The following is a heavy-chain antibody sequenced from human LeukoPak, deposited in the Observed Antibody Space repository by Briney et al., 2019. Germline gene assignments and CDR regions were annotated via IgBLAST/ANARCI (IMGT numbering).Heavy chain of an antibody. CDR3: ARDYGGNPSLFDY. V-gene: IGHV1-46*01. D-gene: IGHD4-23*01. J-gene: IGHJ4*02. Sequence: GASVKVSCKASGYTSTLYYMHWVRQAPGQGLEWMGIINPSGGSTTYAQKFQGRVTMTRDTSTSTVYMELSSLRSEDTAVYYCARDYGGNPSLFDYWGQGTLVTVSS. CDR2: INPSGGST. CDR1: GYTSTLYY.